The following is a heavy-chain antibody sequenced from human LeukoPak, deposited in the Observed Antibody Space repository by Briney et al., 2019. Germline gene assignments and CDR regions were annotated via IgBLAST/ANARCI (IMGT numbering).Heavy chain of an antibody. CDR1: GGSISSYY. D-gene: IGHD6-19*01. CDR3: ARGVLGGQWLGSYHWFDP. CDR2: IYTSGST. J-gene: IGHJ5*02. Sequence: PSETLSLTCTVSGGSISSYYWSWIRQPAGKGLEWIGRIYTSGSTNYNPSLKSRVTMSVDTSKNQFSLKLSSVTAADTAVYYCARGVLGGQWLGSYHWFDPWGQGTLVTVSS. V-gene: IGHV4-4*07.